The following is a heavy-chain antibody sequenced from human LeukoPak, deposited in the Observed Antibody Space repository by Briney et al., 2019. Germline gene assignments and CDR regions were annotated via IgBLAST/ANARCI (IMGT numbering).Heavy chain of an antibody. CDR1: GFTFSSYS. CDR2: ISSSGTYK. D-gene: IGHD6-19*01. Sequence: GGSLRLSCAVSGFTFSSYSMSCVRQAPGKGLEWVSSISSSGTYKYYADSVKGRFTISRDNAMNSLYLQMNSLRAEDTAVYYCAKGKDSVAGATNDYWGQGTLVTVSS. CDR3: AKGKDSVAGATNDY. J-gene: IGHJ4*02. V-gene: IGHV3-21*01.